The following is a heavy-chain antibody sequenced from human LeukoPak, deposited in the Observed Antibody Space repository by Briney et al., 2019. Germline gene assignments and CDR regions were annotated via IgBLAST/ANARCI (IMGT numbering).Heavy chain of an antibody. J-gene: IGHJ6*02. CDR1: GFTFSSYN. V-gene: IGHV3-48*04. CDR3: ANGNGTDV. CDR2: IGTSSSTI. Sequence: GGSLRLSCAASGFTFSSYNMNWVRQAPGKGLEWVSHIGTSSSTIYYADSVKGRFTISRDNAKNSLYLQMNSLRADDTAVYYCANGNGTDVWGQGTTVTVSS.